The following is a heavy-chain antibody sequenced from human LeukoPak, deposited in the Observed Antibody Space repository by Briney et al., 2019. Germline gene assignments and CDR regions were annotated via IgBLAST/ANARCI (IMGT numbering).Heavy chain of an antibody. D-gene: IGHD3-10*01. CDR3: ATGSGRYFDL. CDR1: GGPISNDY. CDR2: IYTSGST. Sequence: PSETLSLTCTVSGGPISNDYWTWIRQPAGKGLEWIGRIYTSGSTYYNPSLKSRVTISLDTSKNQFSLKLSSVTAADTAVYYCATGSGRYFDLWGRGTLVTVSS. V-gene: IGHV4-4*07. J-gene: IGHJ2*01.